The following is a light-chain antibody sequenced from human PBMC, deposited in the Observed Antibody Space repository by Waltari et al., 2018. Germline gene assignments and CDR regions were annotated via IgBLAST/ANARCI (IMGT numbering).Light chain of an antibody. CDR2: AAS. J-gene: IGKJ2*01. Sequence: DIQMTQSPSSLSASVGDRVTITCRASRSINRYLSWYQHKPGKAPKLLIYAASTLQSGVPSRCSGSGSATDFTLTISSLQPEDFATYYCQQSHSAPPYTFGQGTKLEIK. CDR1: RSINRY. V-gene: IGKV1-39*01. CDR3: QQSHSAPPYT.